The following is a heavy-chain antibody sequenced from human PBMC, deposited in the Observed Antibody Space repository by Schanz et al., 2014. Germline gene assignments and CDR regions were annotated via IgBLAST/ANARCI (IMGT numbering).Heavy chain of an antibody. D-gene: IGHD4-17*01. J-gene: IGHJ4*02. CDR3: ARPRFDYGEVDY. CDR2: ISASGGST. CDR1: GFTFSSYA. Sequence: EGPLLESGGGLIQPGGSLRLSCAASGFTFSSYAMIWVRQAPGKGLEWVSTISASGGSTYYADSVKGRFTISRERFQNTLYLRMSSLRAEDTAVYYCARPRFDYGEVDYWGQGTLVTVSS. V-gene: IGHV3-23*01.